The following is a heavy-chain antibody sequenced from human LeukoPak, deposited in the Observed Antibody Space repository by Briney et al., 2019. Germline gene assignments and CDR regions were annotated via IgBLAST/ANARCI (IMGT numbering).Heavy chain of an antibody. D-gene: IGHD4-23*01. J-gene: IGHJ4*02. CDR2: ISGSAGST. CDR3: AKDRSLDGGNSNGYFDS. V-gene: IGHV3-23*01. CDR1: AFIFSGHW. Sequence: GGSLRLSCEGSAFIFSGHWMNWVRQAPGKGLEWVSIISGSAGSTYYADSVKGRFTISRDNSKNTLFLQMNSLRAEDTAVYYCAKDRSLDGGNSNGYFDSWGQGTLVTVSS.